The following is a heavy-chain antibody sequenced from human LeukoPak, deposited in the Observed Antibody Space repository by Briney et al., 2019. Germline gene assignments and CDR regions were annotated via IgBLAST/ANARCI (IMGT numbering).Heavy chain of an antibody. CDR1: GGSISSYY. Sequence: SETLSLTCTVSGGSISSYYWSWIRQPPGKGLEWIGYIYYTGSSNYNPSLKSRVSISVDMSKNQFSLKQSSVTAADTAVYYCARSYSDNSADSFDCWGQGTLVTVSS. J-gene: IGHJ4*02. CDR3: ARSYSDNSADSFDC. CDR2: IYYTGSS. D-gene: IGHD3-22*01. V-gene: IGHV4-59*01.